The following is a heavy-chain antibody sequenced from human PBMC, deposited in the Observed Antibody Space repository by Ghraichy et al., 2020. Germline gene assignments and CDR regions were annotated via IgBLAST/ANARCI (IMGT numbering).Heavy chain of an antibody. V-gene: IGHV3-15*05. CDR1: GFTFSNAW. CDR3: TTDRGVTTVTTSDY. CDR2: IKSKTDGGTT. Sequence: GGSLRLSCAASGFTFSNAWMSWVRQAPGKGLEWVGRIKSKTDGGTTDYATPVKGRFTISRDDSKNTLYLQMNSLKTEDTAVYYCTTDRGVTTVTTSDYWGQGTLVTVSS. J-gene: IGHJ4*02. D-gene: IGHD4-11*01.